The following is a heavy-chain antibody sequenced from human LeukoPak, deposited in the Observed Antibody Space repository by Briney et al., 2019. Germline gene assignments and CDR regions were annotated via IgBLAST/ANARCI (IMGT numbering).Heavy chain of an antibody. J-gene: IGHJ4*02. CDR1: GYTFIDYY. D-gene: IGHD2-15*01. CDR3: ARKMTGYSYYFDY. CDR2: VNPRGGST. V-gene: IGHV1-46*01. Sequence: ASVKVSCEASGYTFIDYYMHWVRQAPGQGLEWMGVVNPRGGSTTYAQRFQGRVTMTRDTSTRTLYMELSSLRSDDTAVYYCARKMTGYSYYFDYWGQGTLVTVAS.